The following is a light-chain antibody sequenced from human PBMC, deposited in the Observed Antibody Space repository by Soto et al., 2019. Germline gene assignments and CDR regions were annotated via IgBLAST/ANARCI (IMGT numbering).Light chain of an antibody. CDR3: QQRSNWLYT. CDR1: QRVSSY. CDR2: DAS. J-gene: IGKJ2*01. V-gene: IGKV3-11*01. Sequence: EIVLTQSPATLSLSPGARATLSCRASQRVSSYLAWYHQKPGQAPRLLIYDASNRATGIPARFSGSGSGTYFTLTISSLEPEDFAAYYCQQRSNWLYTFGQGTKLEIK.